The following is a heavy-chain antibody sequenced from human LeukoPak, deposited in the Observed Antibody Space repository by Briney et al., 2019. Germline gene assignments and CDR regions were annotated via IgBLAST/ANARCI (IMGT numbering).Heavy chain of an antibody. CDR3: ARAERELLEEYFQH. CDR2: ISSSGSTI. D-gene: IGHD1-26*01. CDR1: GFTFSDYY. V-gene: IGHV3-11*01. J-gene: IGHJ1*01. Sequence: GGSLRLSCAASGFTFSDYYMSWIRHAPGKGLEWVSYISSSGSTIYYADSVKGRFTISRDNAKNSLYLQMNSLRAEDTAVYYCARAERELLEEYFQHWGQGTLVTVSS.